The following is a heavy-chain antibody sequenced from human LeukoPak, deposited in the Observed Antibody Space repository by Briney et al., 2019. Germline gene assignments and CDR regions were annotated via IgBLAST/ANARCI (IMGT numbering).Heavy chain of an antibody. CDR2: ISAGGGST. Sequence: GGSLRLYCAAPGFTFSNYAMSWVRQAPGKGLEWVSGISAGGGSTYYADSVKGRFTISRDNSKNTLYLQMNSLRGEDTAVYYCAKDSSGSYYGKSDFWGQGTLVAVSS. D-gene: IGHD1-26*01. CDR1: GFTFSNYA. J-gene: IGHJ4*02. CDR3: AKDSSGSYYGKSDF. V-gene: IGHV3-23*01.